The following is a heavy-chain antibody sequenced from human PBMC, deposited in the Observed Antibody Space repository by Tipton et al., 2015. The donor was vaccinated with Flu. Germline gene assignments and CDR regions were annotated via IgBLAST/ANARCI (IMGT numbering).Heavy chain of an antibody. CDR2: IKADGSET. CDR1: GFTFSNYW. J-gene: IGHJ4*02. CDR3: TRDHYERAGATDY. Sequence: SLRLSCAASGFTFSNYWMSWVRQAPGKGLEWVANIKADGSETYYVDSVKGRFTISRDNARDSLSLQMNSLRAEDTALYYCTRDHYERAGATDYWGQGTLVTVSS. D-gene: IGHD3-16*01. V-gene: IGHV3-7*01.